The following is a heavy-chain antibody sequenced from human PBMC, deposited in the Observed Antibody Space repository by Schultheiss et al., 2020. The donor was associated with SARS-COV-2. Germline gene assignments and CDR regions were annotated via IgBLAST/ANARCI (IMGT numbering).Heavy chain of an antibody. J-gene: IGHJ6*02. V-gene: IGHV1-46*01. CDR3: ARDDYGDYVASPIPHYGMDV. Sequence: ASVKVSCKASGYTFTSYYMHWVRQAPGQGLEWMGIINPSGGSTSYAQKFQGRVTMTRDTSTSTVYMELSSLRSEDTAVYYCARDDYGDYVASPIPHYGMDVWGQGTTVTVSS. CDR1: GYTFTSYY. CDR2: INPSGGST. D-gene: IGHD4-17*01.